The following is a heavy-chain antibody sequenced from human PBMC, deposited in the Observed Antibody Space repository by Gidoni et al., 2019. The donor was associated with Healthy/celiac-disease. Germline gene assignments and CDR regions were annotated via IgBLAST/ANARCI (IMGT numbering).Heavy chain of an antibody. CDR2: IDPSDSYT. CDR3: ARFVASLPYGMDV. Sequence: DVQPGQSGAGVKKPGERRGNAGKGSGYGFNSYWISWVRQMPGKGLGWMGRIDPSDSYTNYSPSFQGHVTISADKSISTAYLQWSSLKASDTAMYYCARFVASLPYGMDVWGQGTTVTVSS. CDR1: GYGFNSYW. J-gene: IGHJ6*02. V-gene: IGHV5-10-1*03. D-gene: IGHD5-12*01.